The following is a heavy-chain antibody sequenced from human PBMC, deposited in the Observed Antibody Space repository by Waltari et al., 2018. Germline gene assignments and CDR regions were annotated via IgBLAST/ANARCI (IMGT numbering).Heavy chain of an antibody. CDR3: ARDQTWIQLWLPSY. Sequence: QVQLVESGGGVVQPGRSLRLSCAASGFPFSSYALHWVRQAPGKGLEWVAVISYDGSNKYYADSVKGRFTISRDNSKNTLYLQMNSLRAEDTAVYYCARDQTWIQLWLPSYWGQGTLVTVSS. CDR2: ISYDGSNK. V-gene: IGHV3-30*04. J-gene: IGHJ4*02. D-gene: IGHD5-18*01. CDR1: GFPFSSYA.